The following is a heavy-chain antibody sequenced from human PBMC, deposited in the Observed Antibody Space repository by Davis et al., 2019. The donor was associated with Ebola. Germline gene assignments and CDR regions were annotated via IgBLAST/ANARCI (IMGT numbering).Heavy chain of an antibody. CDR3: ARSITMIVGGWFDP. CDR2: ISAYNGNT. D-gene: IGHD3-22*01. J-gene: IGHJ5*02. Sequence: AASVKVSCKASGYTFTSCGISWVRQAPGQGLEWMGWISAYNGNTNYAQKLQGRVTMTTDTSTSTAYMELRSLRSDDTAVYYCARSITMIVGGWFDPWGQGTLVTVSS. V-gene: IGHV1-18*01. CDR1: GYTFTSCG.